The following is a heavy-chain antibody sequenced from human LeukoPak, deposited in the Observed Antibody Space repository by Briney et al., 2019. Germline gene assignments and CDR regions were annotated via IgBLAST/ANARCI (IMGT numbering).Heavy chain of an antibody. Sequence: GGSLRLSCVASGFSFSSYWMHWVRQAPGKGLVWVARIVGDGTSATYADSVKGRFTISRDNGKDTLYLQMSSLRVEDTALYYCVRGGDDPDHWGQGTLVTVSS. V-gene: IGHV3-74*01. CDR1: GFSFSSYW. CDR2: IVGDGTSA. D-gene: IGHD3-16*01. J-gene: IGHJ4*02. CDR3: VRGGDDPDH.